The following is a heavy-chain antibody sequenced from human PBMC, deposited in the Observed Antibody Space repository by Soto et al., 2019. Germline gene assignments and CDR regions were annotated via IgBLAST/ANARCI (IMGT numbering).Heavy chain of an antibody. CDR3: ARGRGAFDA. CDR2: INHSGNT. CDR1: GASLSDNY. Sequence: SETLSLTCAVYGASLSDNYCNWLRQPPGKGLEWIGEINHSGNTNYNPSLRSRVTISIDTSTNQLSLNLSSVSAAYTAVYYCARGRGAFDAWGQGTPVTVSS. V-gene: IGHV4-34*01. J-gene: IGHJ5*02.